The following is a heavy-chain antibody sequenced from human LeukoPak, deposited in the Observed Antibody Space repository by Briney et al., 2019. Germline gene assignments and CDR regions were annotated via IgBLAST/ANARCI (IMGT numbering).Heavy chain of an antibody. CDR3: AKPLPGVAATDYYYYMDV. J-gene: IGHJ6*03. Sequence: PGGSLRLSCAASGFTFDDYAMHWVRQAPGKGLEWVSGISWNSGSIVYADSMKGRFTISRDNAKNSLYLQMNSLRDEDTAVYYCAKPLPGVAATDYYYYMDVWGKGTTVTVSS. D-gene: IGHD2-15*01. CDR2: ISWNSGSI. CDR1: GFTFDDYA. V-gene: IGHV3-9*01.